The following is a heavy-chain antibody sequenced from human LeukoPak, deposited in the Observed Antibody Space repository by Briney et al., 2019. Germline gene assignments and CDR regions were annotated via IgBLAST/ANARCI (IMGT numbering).Heavy chain of an antibody. D-gene: IGHD3-22*01. CDR3: ARDLADYYDSSGYYHFDY. V-gene: IGHV1-18*01. J-gene: IGHJ4*02. CDR2: ISAYNGNT. CDR1: GYTFTSYG. Sequence: GASVKVSCKASGYTFTSYGISWVRQAPGQGLEWMGWISAYNGNTNYAQKLQGRVTMTTDTSTSTAYMEPRSLRSDDTAVYYCARDLADYYDSSGYYHFDYWGQGTLVTVSS.